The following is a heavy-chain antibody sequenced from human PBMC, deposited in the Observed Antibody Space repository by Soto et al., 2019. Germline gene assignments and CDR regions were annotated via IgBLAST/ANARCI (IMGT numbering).Heavy chain of an antibody. CDR2: TRNKANSYTT. CDR1: GFTFSDHY. V-gene: IGHV3-72*01. Sequence: EVQLVESGGGLVQPGGSLRLSCVASGFTFSDHYMDWVRQAPGKGLEWVGRTRNKANSYTTEYAASVKGRFSVSRDDSNNSLYLQMNSLKTEDTAVYYCARELMTTVTYFDYWGQGTLVTVS. J-gene: IGHJ4*02. D-gene: IGHD4-17*01. CDR3: ARELMTTVTYFDY.